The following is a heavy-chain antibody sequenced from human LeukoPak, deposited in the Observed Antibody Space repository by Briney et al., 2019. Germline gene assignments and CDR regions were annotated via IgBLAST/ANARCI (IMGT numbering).Heavy chain of an antibody. J-gene: IGHJ4*02. CDR3: AKEDSNWCVDY. CDR1: EFTFSTYA. D-gene: IGHD6-13*01. CDR2: ISGSGSRI. Sequence: GGSLRLSCVASEFTFSTYAMTWVRQAPGKGLEWVSTISGSGSRIFYGDSVKGRFTISRDNSKNTLYLQMNSLRAEDTAIYYCAKEDSNWCVDYWVQGTLVTVSS. V-gene: IGHV3-23*01.